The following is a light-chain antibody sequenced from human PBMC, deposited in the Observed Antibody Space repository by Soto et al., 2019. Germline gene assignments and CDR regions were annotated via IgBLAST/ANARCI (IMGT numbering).Light chain of an antibody. Sequence: QSALTQPASVSGSPGQSITFSCTGTSSDVGSYNLVSWYQQHPGRAPKLIISEVNKRPSGISDRFSGSKSGSTASLTISGLQAEDEADYYCCSYACPTTHTVFGGCTQLTVL. J-gene: IGLJ7*01. CDR3: CSYACPTTHTV. CDR2: EVN. CDR1: SSDVGSYNL. V-gene: IGLV2-23*02.